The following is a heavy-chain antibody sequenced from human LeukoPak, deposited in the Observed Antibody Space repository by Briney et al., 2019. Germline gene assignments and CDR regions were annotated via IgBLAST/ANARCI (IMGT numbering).Heavy chain of an antibody. CDR1: GFTFSSYA. CDR2: ISGSGGST. J-gene: IGHJ4*02. V-gene: IGHV3-23*01. CDR3: AKDFPPGIVVVVAATPEDY. D-gene: IGHD2-15*01. Sequence: QTGGSLRLSCAASGFTFSSYAMSWVRQAPGKGLEWVSAISGSGGSTYYADSVKGRFTISRDNSKNTLYLQMNSLRAEDTAVYYCAKDFPPGIVVVVAATPEDYWGQGTLVTVSS.